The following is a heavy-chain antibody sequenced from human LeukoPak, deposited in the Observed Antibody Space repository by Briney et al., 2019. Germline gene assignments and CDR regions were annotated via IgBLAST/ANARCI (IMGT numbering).Heavy chain of an antibody. V-gene: IGHV1-18*01. D-gene: IGHD2-2*01. J-gene: IGHJ4*02. CDR2: ISAYNGNT. Sequence: ASVKVSCKASGYTFTSYGISWVRQAPGQGLEWMGWISAYNGNTNYAQKFQGRVTITADKSTSTAYMELSSLRSEDTAVYYCARDIVVVPAASPTFDYWGQGTLVTVSS. CDR3: ARDIVVVPAASPTFDY. CDR1: GYTFTSYG.